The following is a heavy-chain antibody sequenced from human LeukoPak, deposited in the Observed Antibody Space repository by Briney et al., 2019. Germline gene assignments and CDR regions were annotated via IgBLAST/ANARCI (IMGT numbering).Heavy chain of an antibody. J-gene: IGHJ4*02. CDR3: VPSEVHRYYFDY. CDR2: INPNSGGT. Sequence: ASVKVSCKASGYTFTGYYMHWVRQAPGQGLEWMGWINPNSGGTNYAQKFQGRVTMTRDTSISTAYMELSRLRSDDTAVYYCVPSEVHRYYFDYWGQGTLVTVSS. V-gene: IGHV1-2*02. CDR1: GYTFTGYY.